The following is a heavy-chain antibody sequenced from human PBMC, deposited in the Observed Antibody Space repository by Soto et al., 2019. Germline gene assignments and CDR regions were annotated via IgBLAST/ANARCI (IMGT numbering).Heavy chain of an antibody. CDR1: GGSIIDYY. J-gene: IGHJ5*02. CDR2: MYYSETT. D-gene: IGHD6-13*01. CDR3: ARANSSTWYKLEYKWFDP. V-gene: IGHV4-59*01. Sequence: PSETLSLTCTVSGGSIIDYYWSWVRQTPGKGLEWVGFMYYSETTKYNPSLKGRVNMSLDTSKNQVSLHLQSVTAADTAVYYCARANSSTWYKLEYKWFDPWGQGTLVTVSS.